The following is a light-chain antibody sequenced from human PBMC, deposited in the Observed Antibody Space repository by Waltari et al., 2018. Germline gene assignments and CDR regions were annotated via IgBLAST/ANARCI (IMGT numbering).Light chain of an antibody. J-gene: IGLJ2*01. CDR2: DVS. CDR3: SSYTSSSTLDVV. Sequence: QSALTQPASVSGSPGQSIPISCTGTSSDGGAYNYVSWYQQHPGKAPKLMIYDVSNRPSGVSNRFSGSKSGNTASLTISGLQAEDEADYYCSSYTSSSTLDVVFGGGTKLTVL. V-gene: IGLV2-14*01. CDR1: SSDGGAYNY.